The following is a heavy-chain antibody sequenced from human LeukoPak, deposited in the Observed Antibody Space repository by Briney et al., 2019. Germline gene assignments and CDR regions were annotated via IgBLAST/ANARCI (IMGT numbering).Heavy chain of an antibody. CDR2: ISGSSGTI. J-gene: IGHJ4*02. CDR3: VGFGAYGGL. CDR1: GFSFNDYD. D-gene: IGHD4-23*01. V-gene: IGHV3-48*01. Sequence: GGSLRLSCAASGFSFNDYDMHWVRQGKGKGLDWVSYISGSSGTIHYADSVRGRFAISRDNVKKSLYLYMNNLRAEDTAVYYCVGFGAYGGLWGQGTVVTVSP.